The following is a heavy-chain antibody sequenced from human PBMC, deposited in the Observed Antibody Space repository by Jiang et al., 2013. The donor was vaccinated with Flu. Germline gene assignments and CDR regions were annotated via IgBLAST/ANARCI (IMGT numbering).Heavy chain of an antibody. V-gene: IGHV1-8*01. Sequence: EWMGWMNPNSGNTGYAQKFQGRVTMTRNTSVSTAYMELSSLRSEDTAVYYCARGRASSGWNYYWYFDLWGRGTLVTVSS. D-gene: IGHD6-19*01. J-gene: IGHJ2*01. CDR3: ARGRASSGWNYYWYFDL. CDR2: MNPNSGNT.